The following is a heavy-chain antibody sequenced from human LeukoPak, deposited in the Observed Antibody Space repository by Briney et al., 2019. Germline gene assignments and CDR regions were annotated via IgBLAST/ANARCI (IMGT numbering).Heavy chain of an antibody. D-gene: IGHD6-13*01. CDR2: ISSSGSGT. Sequence: PGGSLRLSCAASGFTFSSYSMNWVRQAPGKGLEWVSTISSSGSGTYYADSVKGRFTISRDNSNNALYLQMNSPRAEDTAVYFCSKGGSSWSRWDYWGQGTLVTVSS. V-gene: IGHV3-23*01. CDR1: GFTFSSYS. CDR3: SKGGSSWSRWDY. J-gene: IGHJ4*02.